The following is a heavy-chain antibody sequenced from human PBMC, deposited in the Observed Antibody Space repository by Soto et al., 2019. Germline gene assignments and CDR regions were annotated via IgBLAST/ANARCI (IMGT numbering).Heavy chain of an antibody. Sequence: EVRLVESGGGLVQPGGTLRLSCAASGFTFSSYWMHWVRQAPGKGLVWVSRINSDGSSTSYADSVKGRFTIPRDNPKNTLYLQMNSLRAEDTAVYYCAREGGIAPPRWFDPWGQGTLVTVSS. CDR1: GFTFSSYW. D-gene: IGHD6-13*01. V-gene: IGHV3-74*01. CDR2: INSDGSST. J-gene: IGHJ5*02. CDR3: AREGGIAPPRWFDP.